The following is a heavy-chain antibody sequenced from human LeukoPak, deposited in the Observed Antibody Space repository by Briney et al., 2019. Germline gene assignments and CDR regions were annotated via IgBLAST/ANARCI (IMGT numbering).Heavy chain of an antibody. CDR3: ARTGMGGNVWIDS. CDR1: GYTFTNYD. V-gene: IGHV1-8*01. Sequence: ASVKVSCKASGYTFTNYDINWVRQATGQGLEWMGWMNPNSGDTGYAQKFQGRVTMTRDTSISTAYMELTSLTSDDTAIFYCARTGMGGNVWIDSWGQGTLVTISS. D-gene: IGHD1-26*01. J-gene: IGHJ5*01. CDR2: MNPNSGDT.